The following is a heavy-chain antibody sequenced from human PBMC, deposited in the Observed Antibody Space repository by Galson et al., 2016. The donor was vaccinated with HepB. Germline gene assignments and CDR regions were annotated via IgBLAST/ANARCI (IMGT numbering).Heavy chain of an antibody. CDR2: ISGTGSST. Sequence: SLRLSCAASGFTFNNYAMSWVRQAPGKGLEWVSAISGTGSSTYYGDSVKGRFTISRDNSKNTPYLQMNSLRAEDTAIYFCAKDIVVVLAAFDYWGQGTLVTVSS. D-gene: IGHD2-15*01. V-gene: IGHV3-23*01. J-gene: IGHJ4*02. CDR1: GFTFNNYA. CDR3: AKDIVVVLAAFDY.